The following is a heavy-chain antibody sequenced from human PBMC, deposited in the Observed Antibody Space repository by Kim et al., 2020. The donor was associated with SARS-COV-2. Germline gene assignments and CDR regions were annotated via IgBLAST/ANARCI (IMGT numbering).Heavy chain of an antibody. D-gene: IGHD3-10*01. CDR1: GYTLTELS. V-gene: IGHV1-24*01. CDR2: FDPEDGET. CDR3: ATDLMVQGGERSSSLYYYYGMDV. J-gene: IGHJ6*02. Sequence: ASVKVSCKVSGYTLTELSMHWVRQAPGKGLEWMGGFDPEDGETIYAQKFQGRVTMTEDTSTDTAYMELSSLRSEDTAVYYCATDLMVQGGERSSSLYYYYGMDVWGQGTTVTVSS.